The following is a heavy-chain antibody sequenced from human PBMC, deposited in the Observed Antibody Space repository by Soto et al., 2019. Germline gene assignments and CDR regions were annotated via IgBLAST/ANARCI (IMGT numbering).Heavy chain of an antibody. CDR2: VRYDGSNI. CDR3: ARDGVGATTYFGYFDY. V-gene: IGHV3-33*01. Sequence: QVQLVESGGGVVQPGRSLGLSCGASGFTFSGYGMHWVRQAPGKGLDWVAVVRYDGSNIYYADSVKGRFTISRDNSKNTLYLQMNSLRAEDTAVYYCARDGVGATTYFGYFDYWGQGTLVTVSS. CDR1: GFTFSGYG. J-gene: IGHJ4*02. D-gene: IGHD1-26*01.